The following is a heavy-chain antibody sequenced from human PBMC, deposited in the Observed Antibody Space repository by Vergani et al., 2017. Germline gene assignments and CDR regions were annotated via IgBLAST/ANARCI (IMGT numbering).Heavy chain of an antibody. V-gene: IGHV3-48*01. CDR3: ARSLVAGKGGY. D-gene: IGHD6-19*01. J-gene: IGHJ4*02. Sequence: EVQLVESGGGLVKPGGSLRLSCAASGFTFSNAWMSWVRQAPGKGLEWISYISTTSDTIYYADSVRGRFTISRDNAKNSLYLEMNSLRVEDTAVYFCARSLVAGKGGYWGQGTRVAVSS. CDR2: ISTTSDTI. CDR1: GFTFSNAW.